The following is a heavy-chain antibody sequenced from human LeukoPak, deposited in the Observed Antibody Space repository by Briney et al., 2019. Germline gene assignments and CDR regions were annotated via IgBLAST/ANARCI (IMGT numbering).Heavy chain of an antibody. CDR3: ARERATVTPYYYYYGMDV. CDR2: ISSSGSTK. J-gene: IGHJ6*02. CDR1: GFTFRDYY. Sequence: GGSLRLSCAASGFTFRDYYMSWIRQAPGKGLEWLSYISSSGSTKYYADSVKGRFTISRDNAKNSLYLQLNSLRAEDTAVYYCARERATVTPYYYYYGMDVWGQGTTVTVSS. V-gene: IGHV3-11*04. D-gene: IGHD4-17*01.